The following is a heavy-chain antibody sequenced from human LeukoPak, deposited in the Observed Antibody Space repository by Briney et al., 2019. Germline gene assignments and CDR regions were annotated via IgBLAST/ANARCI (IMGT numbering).Heavy chain of an antibody. V-gene: IGHV3-30*02. D-gene: IGHD5/OR15-5a*01. CDR2: IRYDGSIK. CDR1: GFTFSSYG. J-gene: IGHJ6*03. CDR3: AKDTVKVSTIRRVPHYMDV. Sequence: PGGSLRLSCAASGFTFSSYGMHWARQAPGKGLQWVAFIRYDGSIKYYADSVKGRFTISRDNSKNTLYLQMNSLRAEDTAVYYCAKDTVKVSTIRRVPHYMDVWGKGTTVTISS.